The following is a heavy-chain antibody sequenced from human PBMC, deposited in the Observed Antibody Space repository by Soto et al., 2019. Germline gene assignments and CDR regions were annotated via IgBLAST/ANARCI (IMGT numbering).Heavy chain of an antibody. Sequence: PGGSLRLSCAASGFSFSDYYMSWIRQAPGKGLEWVSYISDSGRTIYYADSVKGRFTVSRDNAKNSLNLQMNSLRAEDTAVYYCARVDNRRMLIPGVAFDSWGQGALVTVSS. CDR3: ARVDNRRMLIPGVAFDS. V-gene: IGHV3-11*01. CDR2: ISDSGRTI. D-gene: IGHD3-16*01. J-gene: IGHJ4*02. CDR1: GFSFSDYY.